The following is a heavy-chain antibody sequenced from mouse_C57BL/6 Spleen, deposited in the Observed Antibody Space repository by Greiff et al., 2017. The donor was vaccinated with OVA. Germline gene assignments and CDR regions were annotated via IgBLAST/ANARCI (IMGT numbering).Heavy chain of an antibody. V-gene: IGHV14-3*01. D-gene: IGHD2-5*01. CDR2: IDPANGNT. CDR1: GFNIKNTY. J-gene: IGHJ4*01. Sequence: EVQLVESVAELVRPGASVKLSCTASGFNIKNTYMHWVKQRPEQGLEWIGRIDPANGNTTYAPKFQGKATITADTSSNTAYLQLSSLTSEDTAIYYCAKDYSNYGVFYAMDYWGQGTSVTVSS. CDR3: AKDYSNYGVFYAMDY.